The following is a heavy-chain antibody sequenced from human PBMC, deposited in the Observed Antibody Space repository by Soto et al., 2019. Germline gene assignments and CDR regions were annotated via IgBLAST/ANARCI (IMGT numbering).Heavy chain of an antibody. CDR3: AGEYSPSSPLFAY. Sequence: GASVKVSCKASGYTFTTYYMHWVRQAPGQGLEWMGMINPSGGSTKYAQKFQGRVTMTRDTSTSTVYMELSSLRSEDTSLYYCAGEYSPSSPLFAYWGQGTLVPVPS. J-gene: IGHJ4*02. V-gene: IGHV1-46*01. CDR1: GYTFTTYY. CDR2: INPSGGST. D-gene: IGHD6-6*01.